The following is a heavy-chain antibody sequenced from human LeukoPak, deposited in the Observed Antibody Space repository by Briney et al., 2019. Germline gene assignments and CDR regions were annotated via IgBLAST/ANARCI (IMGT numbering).Heavy chain of an antibody. D-gene: IGHD3-3*01. J-gene: IGHJ6*03. CDR1: GYTFTSYD. Sequence: GASVKVSCKASGYTFTSYDINWVRQATGQGLEWMGWMNPNSGNTGYAQKFQGRVTMTRNTSISTAYMELSSLRSEDTAVYYCARASLYYDFWSGYYNYYYYMDVWGKGTTVTVSS. CDR2: MNPNSGNT. V-gene: IGHV1-8*01. CDR3: ARASLYYDFWSGYYNYYYYMDV.